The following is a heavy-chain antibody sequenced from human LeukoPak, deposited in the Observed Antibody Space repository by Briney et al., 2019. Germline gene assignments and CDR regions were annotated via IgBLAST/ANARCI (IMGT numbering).Heavy chain of an antibody. CDR1: GITLSNYG. CDR3: ANAPGEVDY. CDR2: ISDRGSRT. Sequence: GGSLRLSCAVSGITLSNYGMSWVRQAPGKGLEWVAGISDRGSRTNYADSVKGRFTISTDHPKNTLYLQMSSLRAEDTAVYYCANAPGEVDYWGQGTLVTVSS. J-gene: IGHJ4*02. V-gene: IGHV3-23*01.